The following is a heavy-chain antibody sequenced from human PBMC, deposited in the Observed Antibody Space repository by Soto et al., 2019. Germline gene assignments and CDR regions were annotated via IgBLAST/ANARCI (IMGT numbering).Heavy chain of an antibody. V-gene: IGHV1-8*01. CDR2: MNPNSGNT. J-gene: IGHJ6*03. Sequence: QVQLVQSGAEVKKPGASVKVSCKASGYTFTSYDINWVRQATGQGLEWMGWMNPNSGNTGYAQKFQGRVTMTRNTSISNAYMELSSLRSEDTAVYYCARGRRLDYDFWSGYPPYYYYMDVWGKGTTVTVSS. CDR1: GYTFTSYD. D-gene: IGHD3-3*01. CDR3: ARGRRLDYDFWSGYPPYYYYMDV.